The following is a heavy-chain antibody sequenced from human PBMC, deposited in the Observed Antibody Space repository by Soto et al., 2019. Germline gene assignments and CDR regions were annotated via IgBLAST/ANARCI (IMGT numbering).Heavy chain of an antibody. D-gene: IGHD6-19*01. CDR1: GFIFSNYA. CDR3: AIPSGLTVTGPDY. Sequence: GGSLRLSCAASGFIFSNYAISWVRQAPGKGREWVSAIGGNGADTYYADSVKGRFTISRDNSKNTLYLQMNSLRAEDTAVYFCAIPSGLTVTGPDYWGQGTLVTVSS. J-gene: IGHJ4*02. CDR2: IGGNGADT. V-gene: IGHV3-23*01.